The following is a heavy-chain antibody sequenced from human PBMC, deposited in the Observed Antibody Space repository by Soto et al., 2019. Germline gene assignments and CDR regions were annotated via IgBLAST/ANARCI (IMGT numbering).Heavy chain of an antibody. D-gene: IGHD5-12*01. V-gene: IGHV3-74*01. CDR2: VKTDGST. Sequence: EVQLVESGGDLVQPGGSLSLSCAASGFTFSNYWMHWVRQAPGKGLVWVSRVKTDGSTYYADSVRGRFTIFRDNAQNTLYLQMNSLTVEDTAVYVCARGIRGHYAFDVWGQGTMVTVSS. J-gene: IGHJ3*01. CDR1: GFTFSNYW. CDR3: ARGIRGHYAFDV.